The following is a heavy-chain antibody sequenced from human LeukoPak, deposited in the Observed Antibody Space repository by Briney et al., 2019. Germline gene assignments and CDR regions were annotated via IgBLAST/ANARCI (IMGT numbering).Heavy chain of an antibody. CDR3: ARYPRSGKDNDY. D-gene: IGHD2-15*01. Sequence: GASVKVSCKASGYTFTSYDFNWVRQATGQRPEWMGWMNPNGGNTGYAQKFQGRVTMTRNTSISTAYMELSSLRSEDTAVYYCARYPRSGKDNDYWGQGTLVTVSS. J-gene: IGHJ4*02. V-gene: IGHV1-8*01. CDR2: MNPNGGNT. CDR1: GYTFTSYD.